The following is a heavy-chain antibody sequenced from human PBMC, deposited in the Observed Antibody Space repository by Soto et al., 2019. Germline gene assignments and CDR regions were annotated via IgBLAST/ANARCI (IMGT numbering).Heavy chain of an antibody. V-gene: IGHV4-59*01. D-gene: IGHD6-13*01. CDR1: GGSISSNY. J-gene: IGHJ4*02. CDR3: ARYRREAVAGYTLDN. Sequence: SETLSLTCTVSGGSISSNYWTWIRQPPGKGLEWIGYVYNSGSTNYNPSLKSRVTISEDTSKSQFSLKVNSMTAADTAVYYCARYRREAVAGYTLDNGGQGILVTVPQ. CDR2: VYNSGST.